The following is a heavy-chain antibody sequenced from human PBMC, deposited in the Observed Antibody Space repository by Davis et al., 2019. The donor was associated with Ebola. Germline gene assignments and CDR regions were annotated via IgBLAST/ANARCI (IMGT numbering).Heavy chain of an antibody. D-gene: IGHD1-26*01. CDR3: ARLWESLLDAFDI. CDR1: GYTFTNYG. Sequence: ASVKVSCKASGYTFTNYGISWLRQAPGQGLEWIGWISAYNGNTNYAQKLQGRVTMTTDTSTSTAYMELRSLRSDDTAVYYCARLWESLLDAFDIWGQGTLVTVSS. CDR2: ISAYNGNT. V-gene: IGHV1-18*04. J-gene: IGHJ3*02.